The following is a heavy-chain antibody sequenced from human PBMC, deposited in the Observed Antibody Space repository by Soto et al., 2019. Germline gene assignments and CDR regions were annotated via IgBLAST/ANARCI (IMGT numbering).Heavy chain of an antibody. J-gene: IGHJ4*02. D-gene: IGHD7-27*01. CDR1: GYTFITYG. V-gene: IGHV1-18*01. CDR3: ARDLNGDFYY. Sequence: ASVKVSCKASGYTFITYGMSWVRQAPGQGLEWMGWISADNGNTKYVQKFQGRVTMTTDTSTSTAYMELRSLTSDDTAVYYCARDLNGDFYYWGQGTVVTVSS. CDR2: ISADNGNT.